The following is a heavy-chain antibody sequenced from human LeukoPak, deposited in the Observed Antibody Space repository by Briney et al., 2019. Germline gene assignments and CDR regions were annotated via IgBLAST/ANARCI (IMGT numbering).Heavy chain of an antibody. CDR1: GFTFSSYS. Sequence: GGSLRLSCAASGFTFSSYSMNWVRQAPGRGLEWLSYISGSSTTTVYADSVRGRFTISRDNAKNTLYLQMNSLRAEDTAVYYCARLVSGGRDWFDPWGQGTLVTVSS. D-gene: IGHD2-8*01. V-gene: IGHV3-48*04. CDR3: ARLVSGGRDWFDP. J-gene: IGHJ5*02. CDR2: ISGSSTTT.